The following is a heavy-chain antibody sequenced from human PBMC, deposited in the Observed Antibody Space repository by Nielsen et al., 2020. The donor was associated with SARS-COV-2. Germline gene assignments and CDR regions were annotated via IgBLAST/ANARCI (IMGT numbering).Heavy chain of an antibody. Sequence: SETLSLTCAVYGGSFSGYYWGWIRQPPGKGLEWIGSIYYSGSTYYNPSLKSRVTISVDTSKNQFSLKLSSVTAADTAVYYCARHPWDEQQLRLDYGMDVWGQGTTVTVSS. D-gene: IGHD6-13*01. CDR1: GGSFSGYY. CDR2: IYYSGST. J-gene: IGHJ6*02. CDR3: ARHPWDEQQLRLDYGMDV. V-gene: IGHV4-39*01.